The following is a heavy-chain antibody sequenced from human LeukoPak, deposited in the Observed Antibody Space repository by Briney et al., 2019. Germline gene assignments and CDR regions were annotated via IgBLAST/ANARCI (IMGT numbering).Heavy chain of an antibody. J-gene: IGHJ4*02. CDR3: VSYSGSNAYYAY. Sequence: SETLSLTCSVSGGSISDYYWSWIRQPPGKGLEWIGYIYYSGSTNYNPSLKSRVTMSVDTSKNQFSLKFSSVTAADTAVYYCVSYSGSNAYYAYWGQGTLVTVSS. CDR1: GGSISDYY. CDR2: IYYSGST. V-gene: IGHV4-59*12. D-gene: IGHD1-26*01.